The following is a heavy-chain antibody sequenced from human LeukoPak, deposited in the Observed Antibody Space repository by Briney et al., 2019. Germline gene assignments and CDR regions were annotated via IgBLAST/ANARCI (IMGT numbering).Heavy chain of an antibody. V-gene: IGHV3-48*03. Sequence: PGGSLRLSCAASRFTFNDYEMNWVRQAPGKGLEWVSYISLSGSTKYYADSVKGRFTIFRDNAKNSLYLQMNSLRAEDTALYYCARDPCTMVRGGICFGAFDIWGQGTMVTVSS. CDR1: RFTFNDYE. J-gene: IGHJ3*02. CDR3: ARDPCTMVRGGICFGAFDI. CDR2: ISLSGSTK. D-gene: IGHD3-10*01.